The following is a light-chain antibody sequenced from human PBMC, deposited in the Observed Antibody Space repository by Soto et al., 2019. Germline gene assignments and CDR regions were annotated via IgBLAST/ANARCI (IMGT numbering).Light chain of an antibody. CDR2: DAS. CDR3: QQRSNWPLT. Sequence: EIVLTQSPATLSLSPGARAPLSCRASQSVSSYLAWYPQQPGQAPRLLIYDASNRATGIPARFSGSGSGTDFTLTISSLEPEDFAVYYCQQRSNWPLTFGGGTKVDIK. J-gene: IGKJ4*01. V-gene: IGKV3-11*01. CDR1: QSVSSY.